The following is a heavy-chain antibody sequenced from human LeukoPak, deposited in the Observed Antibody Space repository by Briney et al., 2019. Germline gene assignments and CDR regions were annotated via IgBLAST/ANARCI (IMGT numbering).Heavy chain of an antibody. V-gene: IGHV4-34*01. CDR1: GGSFSGYY. CDR2: INHSGST. CDR3: ARVGYYYDSSGYYYARWDAFDI. Sequence: SETLSLTCAVYGGSFSGYYWSWIRQPPGKGLEWIGEINHSGSTNYNPSLKSRVTISVDTSKNQFSLKLSSVTAADTAVYYCARVGYYYDSSGYYYARWDAFDIWGQGTMVTVSS. D-gene: IGHD3-22*01. J-gene: IGHJ3*02.